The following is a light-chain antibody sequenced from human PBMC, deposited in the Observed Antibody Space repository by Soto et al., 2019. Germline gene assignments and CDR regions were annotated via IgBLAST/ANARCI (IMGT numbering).Light chain of an antibody. CDR2: DAS. V-gene: IGKV1-39*01. CDR1: QTIGKY. J-gene: IGKJ3*01. CDR3: QQSFSIPFT. Sequence: DIQMAQSQASLSASVLDRGTIXFRASQTIGKYLNWYQQQPGKVPKLLIYDASYLQSGVPSRFSGSESGTDFTLNISDLRPEDFATYYCQQSFSIPFTFGPGTKVDNK.